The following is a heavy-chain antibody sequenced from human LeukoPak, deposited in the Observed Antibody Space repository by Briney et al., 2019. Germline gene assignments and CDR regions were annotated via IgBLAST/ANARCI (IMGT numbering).Heavy chain of an antibody. D-gene: IGHD2-2*01. V-gene: IGHV3-23*01. Sequence: GGSLRLSCAASGFTFSSYAMSWVRQAPGKGLEWVSAISGSGGSTYYADSVKGRFTISRDNSKNTLYLQMNSLRAEDTAVYYCAKGGGYCSSTSCYHWFDPWGQGTLVTVSS. CDR2: ISGSGGST. CDR3: AKGGGYCSSTSCYHWFDP. J-gene: IGHJ5*02. CDR1: GFTFSSYA.